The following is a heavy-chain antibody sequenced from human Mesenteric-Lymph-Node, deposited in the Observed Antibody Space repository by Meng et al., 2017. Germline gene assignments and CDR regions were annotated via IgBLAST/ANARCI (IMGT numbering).Heavy chain of an antibody. V-gene: IGHV3-73*01. Sequence: LTGAASGFTFSGSAMHWVRQASGKGLEWVGRIRSKANSYATAYAASVKGRFTISRDDSKNTAYLQMNSLKTEDTAVYYCARDPGFGAFDIWGQGTKVTVSS. CDR3: ARDPGFGAFDI. CDR2: IRSKANSYAT. CDR1: GFTFSGSA. J-gene: IGHJ3*02. D-gene: IGHD3-10*01.